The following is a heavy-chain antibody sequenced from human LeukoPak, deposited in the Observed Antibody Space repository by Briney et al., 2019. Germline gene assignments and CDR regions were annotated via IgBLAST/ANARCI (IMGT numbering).Heavy chain of an antibody. D-gene: IGHD2/OR15-2a*01. J-gene: IGHJ4*02. Sequence: PGGSLRLSCAASGFTFSNYVISWVRQAPGKGLQWVSTISVSGGGTNYADSVKGRFTISRDDSKNTLYLQMNSLRAEDTAVYYCAKEDYYYFDYWGQGTLVTVSS. CDR3: AKEDYYYFDY. CDR1: GFTFSNYV. V-gene: IGHV3-23*01. CDR2: ISVSGGGT.